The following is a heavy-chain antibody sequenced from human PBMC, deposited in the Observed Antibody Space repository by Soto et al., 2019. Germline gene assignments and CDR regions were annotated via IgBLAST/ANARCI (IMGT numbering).Heavy chain of an antibody. Sequence: EVQLVESGGGLVKPGGSLRLSCAASGFTFSSCSMNWVRQTQGKGLEWVSSISSTSTYIYYASSVKGRFTISRDNAKNSLYLQMNSLRVEDTAVYYCARDGSGWTREYWGQGTLVTVS. CDR1: GFTFSSCS. V-gene: IGHV3-21*01. CDR3: ARDGSGWTREY. D-gene: IGHD6-19*01. J-gene: IGHJ4*02. CDR2: ISSTSTYI.